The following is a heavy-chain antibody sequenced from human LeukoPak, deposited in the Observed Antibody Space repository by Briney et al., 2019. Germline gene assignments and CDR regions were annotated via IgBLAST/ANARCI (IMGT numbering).Heavy chain of an antibody. CDR2: IFYSGST. V-gene: IGHV4-59*01. J-gene: IGHJ5*02. CDR1: GDSFSSSY. CDR3: AREQAGTNGWFDP. D-gene: IGHD2-8*01. Sequence: SETLSLTCAVSGDSFSSSYWSWIRQPPGKGLEWIGHIFYSGSTTYNPSLKSRVSISVDTSKNQCSLKLSSVTAADTAVYYCAREQAGTNGWFDPWGQGTVATVSS.